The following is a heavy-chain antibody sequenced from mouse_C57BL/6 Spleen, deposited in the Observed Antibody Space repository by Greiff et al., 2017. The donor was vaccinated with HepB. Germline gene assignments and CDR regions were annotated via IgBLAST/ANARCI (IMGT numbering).Heavy chain of an antibody. CDR3: ARSYYGSSYYYFDY. V-gene: IGHV1-64*01. CDR2: IHPNSGST. J-gene: IGHJ2*01. D-gene: IGHD1-1*01. CDR1: GYTFTSYW. Sequence: QVQLQQSGAELVKPGASVKLSCKASGYTFTSYWMHWVKQRPGQGLEWIGMIHPNSGSTNYNEKFKSKATLTVDKSSSTAYMQLSSLTSEDSAVYYCARSYYGSSYYYFDYWGQGTTLTVSS.